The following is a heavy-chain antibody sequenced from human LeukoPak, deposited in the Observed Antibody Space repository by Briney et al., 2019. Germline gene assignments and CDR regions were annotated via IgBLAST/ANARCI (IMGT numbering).Heavy chain of an antibody. J-gene: IGHJ4*02. V-gene: IGHV3-74*01. D-gene: IGHD2-8*01. Sequence: GGSLRLSCAASGFFFDEFAMHWVRQAPGKGLEWVSRINEDGSIITYADSVKGRFTISRDNAKNTLYLQMNSLRAEDTAVYYCVRDLILVWTPGDDFDYWGQGTLVTVSS. CDR2: INEDGSII. CDR3: VRDLILVWTPGDDFDY. CDR1: GFFFDEFA.